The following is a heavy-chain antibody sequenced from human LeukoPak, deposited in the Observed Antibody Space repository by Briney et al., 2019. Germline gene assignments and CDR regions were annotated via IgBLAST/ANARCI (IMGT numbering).Heavy chain of an antibody. CDR3: ARDPIAVAGNNWFDP. J-gene: IGHJ5*02. CDR1: GYTFTGYY. V-gene: IGHV1-2*02. Sequence: ASVKVSCKASGYTFTGYYMHWVRQAPGQGLEWMGWINPNSGGTNYAQKFQGRVTMTRDTSISTAYMELSRLRSDDTAVYYCARDPIAVAGNNWFDPWGQGTLVTVSS. D-gene: IGHD6-19*01. CDR2: INPNSGGT.